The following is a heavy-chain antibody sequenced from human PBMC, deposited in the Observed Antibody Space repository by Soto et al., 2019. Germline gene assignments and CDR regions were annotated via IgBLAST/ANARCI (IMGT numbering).Heavy chain of an antibody. CDR2: INHSGST. CDR3: ARGVPMDIVVVPAASFSDNWFDP. J-gene: IGHJ5*02. CDR1: GGSFSGYY. D-gene: IGHD2-2*03. V-gene: IGHV4-34*01. Sequence: PSETLSLTCAVYGGSFSGYYWSWIRQPPGKGLEWIGEINHSGSTNYNPSLKSRVTISVDTSKNQFSLKLSSVTAADTAVYYCARGVPMDIVVVPAASFSDNWFDPWGQGTLVTVSS.